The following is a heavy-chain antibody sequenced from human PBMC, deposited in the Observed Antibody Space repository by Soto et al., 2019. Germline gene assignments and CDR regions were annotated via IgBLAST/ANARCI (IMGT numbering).Heavy chain of an antibody. CDR3: ARGGRWLQLPTDY. D-gene: IGHD5-12*01. J-gene: IGHJ4*02. CDR2: IYYSGST. CDR1: GGSISSYY. V-gene: IGHV4-59*01. Sequence: SETLSLTCTVSGGSISSYYWSWIRQPPGKGLEWIGYIYYSGSTNYNPSLKSRVTISVDTSKNQFSLKLSSVTAVDTAVYYCARGGRWLQLPTDYWGQGTLVTVSS.